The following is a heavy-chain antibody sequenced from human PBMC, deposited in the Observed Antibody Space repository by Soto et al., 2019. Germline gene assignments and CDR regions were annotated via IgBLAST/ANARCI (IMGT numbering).Heavy chain of an antibody. CDR2: VFHTGNT. CDR3: AREQYNWKI. Sequence: PSQTLSLTCSVSGNSIRSYYWTWNRQPPGKGLQWIGYVFHTGNTNYNPSLKSRVTISEDASKNQVSLRLTSVTAADTAVYLCAREQYNWKIWRQRTLVTVSS. J-gene: IGHJ4*02. CDR1: GNSIRSYY. V-gene: IGHV4-59*01. D-gene: IGHD1-20*01.